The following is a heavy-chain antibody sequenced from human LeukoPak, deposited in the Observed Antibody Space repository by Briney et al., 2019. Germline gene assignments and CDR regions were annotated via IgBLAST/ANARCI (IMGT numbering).Heavy chain of an antibody. V-gene: IGHV4-59*11. CDR2: IYYSGST. D-gene: IGHD3-16*01. CDR3: ARVPVDGGHDAFDI. CDR1: GGSISSHY. J-gene: IGHJ3*02. Sequence: SETLSLTCTVSGGSISSHYWSWIRQPPGKGLEWIGYIYYSGSTNYNPSLKSRVTISVDTSKNQFSLKLSSVTAADTAVYYCARVPVDGGHDAFDIWGQGTMVTVSS.